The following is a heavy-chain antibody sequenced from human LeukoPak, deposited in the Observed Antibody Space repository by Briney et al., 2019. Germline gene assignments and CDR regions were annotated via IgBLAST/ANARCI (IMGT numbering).Heavy chain of an antibody. D-gene: IGHD3-10*01. Sequence: GGSLRLSCAASGFTFSSYGMHWVRQAPGKGLEWVAVISYDGSNKYYADSVKGRFTISRDNSKNTLYLQMNSLRAEDTAVYYCAKDLVLWFGEGYLDYWGQGTLVTVSS. CDR3: AKDLVLWFGEGYLDY. V-gene: IGHV3-30*18. J-gene: IGHJ4*02. CDR1: GFTFSSYG. CDR2: ISYDGSNK.